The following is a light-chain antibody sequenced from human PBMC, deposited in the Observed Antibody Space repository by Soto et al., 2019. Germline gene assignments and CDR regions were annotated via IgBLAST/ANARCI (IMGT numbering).Light chain of an antibody. CDR2: WAS. V-gene: IGKV4-1*01. Sequence: DIVMTQSPDSLAVSLGERATINCKSSQSVLYSSNNKNYLAWYQQKAGQPPKLLIYWASTRESGVPDRFSGSGSGTDFTLTISSLQAEDVAVYYCQQYYSTPLTFGGGTQVEIK. CDR3: QQYYSTPLT. CDR1: QSVLYSSNNKNY. J-gene: IGKJ4*01.